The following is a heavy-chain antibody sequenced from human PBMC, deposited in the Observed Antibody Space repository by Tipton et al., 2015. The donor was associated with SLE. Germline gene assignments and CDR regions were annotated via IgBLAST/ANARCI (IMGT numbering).Heavy chain of an antibody. V-gene: IGHV4-4*08. CDR3: ARGQRGWDLLFDL. J-gene: IGHJ4*02. D-gene: IGHD1-26*01. CDR2: IYNSGST. Sequence: TLSLTCTVSGVSISDYYWSWIRQPPGRGLEWIGYIYNSGSTNYNPSLKSRVTISVDTSKNQFPLKMSSVTASDTAIYYCARGQRGWDLLFDLWGQGKLVAVSS. CDR1: GVSISDYY.